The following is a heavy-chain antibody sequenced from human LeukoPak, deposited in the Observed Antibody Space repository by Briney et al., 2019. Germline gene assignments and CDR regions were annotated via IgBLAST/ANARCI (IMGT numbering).Heavy chain of an antibody. V-gene: IGHV3-7*02. CDR1: GSTLSEFW. D-gene: IGHD2-15*01. CDR2: IKQDGREK. J-gene: IGHJ4*02. Sequence: GGSLRLSCAASGSTLSEFWMNWVRQAPGKGLEWVANIKQDGREKNYVDSVKGRFTISRGNAKNSVYLQMDRLRAEDTAVYYCARARYLNSWGQGTLVTVSS. CDR3: ARARYLNS.